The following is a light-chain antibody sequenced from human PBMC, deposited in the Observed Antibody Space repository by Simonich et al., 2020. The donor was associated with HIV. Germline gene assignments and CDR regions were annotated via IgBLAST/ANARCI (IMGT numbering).Light chain of an antibody. J-gene: IGKJ2*01. CDR2: AAS. Sequence: DIQLTQSPSFLSASVGDRVTITCRASQAISSYLAWYQQKPGKAPKLLIYAASPLQSGVPSRFSGSGSATEFTLTISSLQPEDFATYYCQQYNSYSYTFGQGTKLEIK. V-gene: IGKV1-9*01. CDR3: QQYNSYSYT. CDR1: QAISSY.